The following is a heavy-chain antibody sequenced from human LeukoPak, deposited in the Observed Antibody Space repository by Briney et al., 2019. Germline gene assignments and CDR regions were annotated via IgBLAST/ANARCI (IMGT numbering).Heavy chain of an antibody. CDR1: RYSISSGYY. J-gene: IGHJ4*02. CDR3: ASQDYDFWSGYYYYFDY. V-gene: IGHV4-38-2*02. CDR2: IYHSGST. D-gene: IGHD3-3*01. Sequence: PSETLSLTCNVSRYSISSGYYWGWIRQPPGKGLEWIGSIYHSGSTYYNPSLKSRVTISVDTSKNQFSLKLSSVTAADTAVYYCASQDYDFWSGYYYYFDYWGQGTLVTVSS.